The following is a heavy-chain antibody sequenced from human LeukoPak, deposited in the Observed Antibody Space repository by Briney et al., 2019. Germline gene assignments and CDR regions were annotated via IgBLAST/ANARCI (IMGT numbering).Heavy chain of an antibody. D-gene: IGHD6-13*01. Sequence: ASVKVSCKASGYTFTGYYMHWVRQAPGQGLEGMGWINHNSGGTNYAQKFQGRGTMTRDTSISTAYMELSRLRSDDTAVYYCAREEYSSSWYSFWGQGTLVTVSS. CDR3: AREEYSSSWYSF. CDR1: GYTFTGYY. CDR2: INHNSGGT. V-gene: IGHV1-2*02. J-gene: IGHJ4*02.